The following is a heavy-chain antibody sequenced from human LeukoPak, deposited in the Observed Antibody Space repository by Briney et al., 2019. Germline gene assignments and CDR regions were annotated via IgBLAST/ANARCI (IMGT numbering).Heavy chain of an antibody. J-gene: IGHJ5*02. V-gene: IGHV4-39*01. CDR3: ASLAYCGGDCYDNWFDP. CDR2: IYYSGST. D-gene: IGHD2-21*02. CDR1: GGSISSSSYY. Sequence: ASETLSLTCTVSGGSISSSSYYWGWIRQPPGKGLEWIGSIYYSGSTYYNPSLKSRVTIPVDTSKNQFSLKLSSVTAADTAVYYCASLAYCGGDCYDNWFDPWGQGTLVTVSS.